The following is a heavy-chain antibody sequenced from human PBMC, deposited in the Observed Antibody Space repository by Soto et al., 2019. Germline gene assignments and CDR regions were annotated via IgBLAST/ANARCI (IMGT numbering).Heavy chain of an antibody. D-gene: IGHD2-15*01. CDR2: IDPSDSYT. CDR3: ARPRYPGRGYYGMDV. Sequence: GESLKISCKGSGYSFTSYWISWVRQMPGKGLEWMGRIDPSDSYTNYSPSFQGHVTISADKSISTAYLQWSSLKASVTAMYYCARPRYPGRGYYGMDVWGQGTTVTVSS. J-gene: IGHJ6*02. CDR1: GYSFTSYW. V-gene: IGHV5-10-1*01.